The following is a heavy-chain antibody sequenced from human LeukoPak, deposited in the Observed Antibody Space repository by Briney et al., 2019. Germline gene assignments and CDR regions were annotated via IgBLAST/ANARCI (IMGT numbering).Heavy chain of an antibody. V-gene: IGHV3-23*01. CDR2: MRAADSNT. Sequence: PGGSLRLSCAASGFTFKNYAMNWLRQAPGEGLEWVSDMRAADSNTHYADSVKGRFTISRDNSKNTLYLQRNSRRAEETAGYYCAGVGVNYYYYMDVWGKGTTDFVSS. CDR3: AGVGVNYYYYMDV. D-gene: IGHD2-8*01. CDR1: GFTFKNYA. J-gene: IGHJ6*03.